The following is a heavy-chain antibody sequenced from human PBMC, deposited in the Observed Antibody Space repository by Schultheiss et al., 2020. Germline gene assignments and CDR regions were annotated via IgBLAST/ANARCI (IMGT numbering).Heavy chain of an antibody. V-gene: IGHV4-61*09. CDR3: VTQRGPTTKYFQH. J-gene: IGHJ1*01. Sequence: SETLSLTCTVSGGSISSGSYYWSWIRQPAGKGLEWIGEINHSGSTNYNPSLKSRVTISIDTSKNQFSLNLSSVTAADTAIYYCVTQRGPTTKYFQHWGQGTLVTVYS. CDR1: GGSISSGSYY. D-gene: IGHD1-26*01. CDR2: INHSGST.